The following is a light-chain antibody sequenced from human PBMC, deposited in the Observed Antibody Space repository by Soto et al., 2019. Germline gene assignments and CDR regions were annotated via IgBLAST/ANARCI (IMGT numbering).Light chain of an antibody. J-gene: IGLJ3*02. CDR3: NSHGGSNNFWV. V-gene: IGLV2-8*01. Sequence: QSALTQPPSASGSPGQSVTISCTGTSSDVGAYNSVSWYQQHPGKAPRLMIYEVNKRPSGVPDRFSGSKSGNMASLTVSGLQAEDEADYYCNSHGGSNNFWVFGGGTKVTGL. CDR2: EVN. CDR1: SSDVGAYNS.